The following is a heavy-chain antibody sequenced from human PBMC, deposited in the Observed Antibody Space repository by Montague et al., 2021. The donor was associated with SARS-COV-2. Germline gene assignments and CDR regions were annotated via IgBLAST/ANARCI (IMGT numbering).Heavy chain of an antibody. D-gene: IGHD3-3*01. Sequence: TLSLTCTVSGCSISSGGYYWSWIRQHPGKCLDWIGYIYYRGSTSYNPSLKSRVTISVDTSKNQFSLKLSSVTAADTAVYYCARDHLTVTIIGVEYYSDGGMDVWGRGTTVTVSS. CDR1: GCSISSGGYY. CDR3: ARDHLTVTIIGVEYYSDGGMDV. CDR2: IYYRGST. V-gene: IGHV4-31*03. J-gene: IGHJ6*02.